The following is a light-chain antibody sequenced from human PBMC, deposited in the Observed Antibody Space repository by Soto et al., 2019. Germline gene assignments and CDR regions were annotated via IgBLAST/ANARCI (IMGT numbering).Light chain of an antibody. CDR3: SSYTTSDTWV. CDR1: SSDIGAYNH. V-gene: IGLV2-14*01. Sequence: QSALTQPAFVSGSPGQSITISCTGTSSDIGAYNHVSWYQQYPGKAPTLMIYEVTNRPSGVSSRFSGSKSGNTASLTISGLQAEDEGDYYCSSYTTSDTWVFGGGTKLTVL. J-gene: IGLJ3*02. CDR2: EVT.